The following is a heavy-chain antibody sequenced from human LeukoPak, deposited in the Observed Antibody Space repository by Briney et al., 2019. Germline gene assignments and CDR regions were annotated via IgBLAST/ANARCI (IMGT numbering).Heavy chain of an antibody. CDR3: ARLGIAAAGP. CDR1: GGSFSGYY. V-gene: IGHV4-34*01. J-gene: IGHJ5*02. CDR2: INHSGST. D-gene: IGHD6-13*01. Sequence: NTSETLSLTCAVYGGSFSGYYWSWICQPPGKGLEWIGEINHSGSTNYNPSLKSRVTVSVDTPKNQFSLKLSSVTAADTAVYYCARLGIAAAGPWGQGTLVTVSS.